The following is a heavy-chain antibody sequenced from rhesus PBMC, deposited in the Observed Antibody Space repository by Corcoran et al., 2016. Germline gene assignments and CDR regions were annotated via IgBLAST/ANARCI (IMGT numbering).Heavy chain of an antibody. V-gene: IGHV6-1*01. Sequence: QVQLQESGPGLVKPSQTLSLTCAISGDSFSSNSATWNWIRQSPSRGLEWLGRTYYRSKWYNGYAQSVQHRISINPDTSKNQFSLQLNSVTPEDMAVYYCARDVAAAGPFDYWGQGVLVTVSS. CDR1: GDSFSSNSAT. D-gene: IGHD6-25*01. CDR2: TYYRSKWYN. CDR3: ARDVAAAGPFDY. J-gene: IGHJ4*01.